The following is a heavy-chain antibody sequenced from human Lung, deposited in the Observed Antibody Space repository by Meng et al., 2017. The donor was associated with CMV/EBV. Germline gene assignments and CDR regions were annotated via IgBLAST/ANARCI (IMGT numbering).Heavy chain of an antibody. J-gene: IGHJ6*02. CDR1: GFTFDDFA. D-gene: IGHD2-21*02. CDR2: FSGNTGFI. CDR3: AKGGSERVTFDAMYF. V-gene: IGHV3-9*01. Sequence: GGSLRLSCTASGFTFDDFAMHWVRQAPGEGLEWVSGFSGNTGFIAYADSVKGRFTISRDNAKKALSLQMDSLRPEDTGLYYCAKGGSERVTFDAMYFWGQGTTVTFSS.